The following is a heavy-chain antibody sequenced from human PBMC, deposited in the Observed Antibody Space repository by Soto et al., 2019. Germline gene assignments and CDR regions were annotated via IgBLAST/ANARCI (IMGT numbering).Heavy chain of an antibody. CDR2: IYYSGST. J-gene: IGHJ5*02. CDR1: GCSISSYY. D-gene: IGHD2-15*01. CDR3: ARGLFPYCSGGNCPGPVWFDP. V-gene: IGHV4-59*01. Sequence: SETLSLTCTVSGCSISSYYWSWIRQPPGKGLEWIGYIYYSGSTNYNPSLKSRVTISVDTSKNQFSLKLSSVTAADTAVYYCARGLFPYCSGGNCPGPVWFDPWGQGTLVTVSS.